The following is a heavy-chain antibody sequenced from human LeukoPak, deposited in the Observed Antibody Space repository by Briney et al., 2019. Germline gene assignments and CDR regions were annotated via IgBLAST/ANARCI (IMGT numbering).Heavy chain of an antibody. D-gene: IGHD1-14*01. CDR3: AREEEPEGNLRGTNWFDP. CDR1: GGSISSGDYY. V-gene: IGHV4-30-4*01. Sequence: PSETLSLTCTVSGGSISSGDYYWSWIRQPPGKGLEWIGYIYYSGSTYYNPSLKSRVTISADTSKNQFSLKLSSVTAADTAVYYCAREEEPEGNLRGTNWFDPWGQGTLVTVSS. J-gene: IGHJ5*02. CDR2: IYYSGST.